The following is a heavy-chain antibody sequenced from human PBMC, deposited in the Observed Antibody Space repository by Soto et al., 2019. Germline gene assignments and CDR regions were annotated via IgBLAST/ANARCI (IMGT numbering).Heavy chain of an antibody. Sequence: SETLSLTCSVSGYLISSGYYWGWIRQTPGKGLEWLGSIDYSGRTYYNPSLKSRVNTSVDLSKNQFSLNLRSVTAADTAVYFCARDLSSGYASYYFDYWGQGPLVTVSS. J-gene: IGHJ4*02. CDR3: ARDLSSGYASYYFDY. CDR2: IDYSGRT. CDR1: GYLISSGYY. V-gene: IGHV4-38-2*02. D-gene: IGHD3-22*01.